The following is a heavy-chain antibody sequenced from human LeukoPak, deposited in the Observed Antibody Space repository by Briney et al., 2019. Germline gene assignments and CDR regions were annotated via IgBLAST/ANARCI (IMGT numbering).Heavy chain of an antibody. CDR3: ARQNWNDASFYYYYGKDV. D-gene: IGHD1-1*01. V-gene: IGHV5-51*01. CDR2: IYPGDSDT. CDR1: GYSFTSYW. J-gene: IGHJ6*02. Sequence: PGESLKISCKGSGYSFTSYWIGWVRQMPGKGLEWMGIIYPGDSDTRYSPSFQGQVTISADKSISTAYLQWSSLKASDTAMYYCARQNWNDASFYYYYGKDVWGQGTTVTVSS.